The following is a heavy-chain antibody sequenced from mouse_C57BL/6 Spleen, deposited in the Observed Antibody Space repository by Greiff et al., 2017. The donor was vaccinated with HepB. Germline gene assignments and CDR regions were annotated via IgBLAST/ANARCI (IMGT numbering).Heavy chain of an antibody. Sequence: VQLQQSGAELVMPGASVKLSCKASGYTFTSYWMHWVKQRPGQGLEWIGEIDPSDSYTNYNQKFKGKSTLTVDKSSSTAYMQLSSLTSEDSAVYYCARFHYYGSSYVGWYFDVWGTGTTVTVSS. CDR3: ARFHYYGSSYVGWYFDV. CDR1: GYTFTSYW. J-gene: IGHJ1*03. V-gene: IGHV1-69*01. CDR2: IDPSDSYT. D-gene: IGHD1-1*01.